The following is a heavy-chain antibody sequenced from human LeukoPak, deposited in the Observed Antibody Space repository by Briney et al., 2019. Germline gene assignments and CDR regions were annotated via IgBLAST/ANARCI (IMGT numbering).Heavy chain of an antibody. CDR1: GGSFSGYY. J-gene: IGHJ4*02. CDR2: INHSGST. Sequence: PSETLPLTCAVYGGSFSGYYWSWIRQPPGKGLEWIGEINHSGSTNYNPSLKSRVTISVDTSKNQFSLKLSSVTAADTAVYYCARGRIQLWSRRPVLDYWGQGTLVTVSS. D-gene: IGHD5-18*01. CDR3: ARGRIQLWSRRPVLDY. V-gene: IGHV4-34*01.